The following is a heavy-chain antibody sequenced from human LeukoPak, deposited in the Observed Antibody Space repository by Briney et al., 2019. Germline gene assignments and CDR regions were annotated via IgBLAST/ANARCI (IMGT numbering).Heavy chain of an antibody. Sequence: PSETLSLTCTVSGGSISSSSYYWGWIRQPPGKGLEWIGRIYYSGSTYYNPSLKSRVTISVDTSKNHFSLKLSSVTAADTSVYYCARQPSSGWLYNWFDPWGQGTLVTVSS. J-gene: IGHJ5*02. V-gene: IGHV4-39*01. D-gene: IGHD6-19*01. CDR1: GGSISSSSYY. CDR2: IYYSGST. CDR3: ARQPSSGWLYNWFDP.